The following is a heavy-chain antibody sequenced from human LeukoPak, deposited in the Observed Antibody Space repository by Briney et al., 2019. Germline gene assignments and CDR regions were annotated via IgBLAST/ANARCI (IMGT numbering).Heavy chain of an antibody. J-gene: IGHJ6*02. V-gene: IGHV3-30-3*01. Sequence: GGSLRLSRAASGFTFSSYAMHWVRQAPGKGLEWVAVISYDGSNKYYADSVKGRFTISRDNSKNTLYLQMNSLRAEDTAVYYCARVRCSSTSCYSYYYGMDVWGQGTTVTVSS. CDR3: ARVRCSSTSCYSYYYGMDV. CDR1: GFTFSSYA. D-gene: IGHD2-2*01. CDR2: ISYDGSNK.